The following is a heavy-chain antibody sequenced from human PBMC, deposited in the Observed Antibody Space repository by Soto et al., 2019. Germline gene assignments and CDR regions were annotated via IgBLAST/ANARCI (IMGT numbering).Heavy chain of an antibody. J-gene: IGHJ6*02. CDR3: ARFKIVPTSTYYYYGVDV. CDR1: EDSFNTYW. CDR2: IYPVDSDT. D-gene: IGHD5-12*01. Sequence: GESLKISCKGSEDSFNTYWIGWVRQMPGKGLEWMGIIYPVDSDTKYSPSFQGQVTISADKSISTAYLQWSSLKASDTAMYYCARFKIVPTSTYYYYGVDVWGQGTTVTVSS. V-gene: IGHV5-51*01.